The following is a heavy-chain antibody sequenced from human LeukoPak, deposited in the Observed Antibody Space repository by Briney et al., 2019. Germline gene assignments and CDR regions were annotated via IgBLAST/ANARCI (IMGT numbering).Heavy chain of an antibody. CDR3: ARGGATVTTCDY. CDR2: INPNSGGT. V-gene: IGHV1-2*02. Sequence: ASVKVSCKASGCTSTSYYMHWVRQAPGQGLEWMGWINPNSGGTNYAQKFQGRVTMTRDTSISTAYMELSRLRSDDTAVYYCARGGATVTTCDYWGQGTLVTVSS. J-gene: IGHJ4*02. CDR1: GCTSTSYY. D-gene: IGHD4-17*01.